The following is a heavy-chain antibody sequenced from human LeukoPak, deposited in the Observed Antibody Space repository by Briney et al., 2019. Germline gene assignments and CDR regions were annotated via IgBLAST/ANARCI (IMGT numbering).Heavy chain of an antibody. V-gene: IGHV4-34*01. Sequence: SETLSLTCAVYGGSFSGYYRSWIRQPPGKGLEWIGEINHSGSTNYNPSLKSRVTISVDTSKNQFSLKLSSVTAADTAVYYCARQDYYDCYIDYWGQGTLVTVSS. D-gene: IGHD3-22*01. CDR2: INHSGST. CDR3: ARQDYYDCYIDY. CDR1: GGSFSGYY. J-gene: IGHJ4*02.